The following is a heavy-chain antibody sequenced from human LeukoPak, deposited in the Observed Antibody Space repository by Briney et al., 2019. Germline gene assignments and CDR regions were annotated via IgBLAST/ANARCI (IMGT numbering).Heavy chain of an antibody. V-gene: IGHV4-59*08. Sequence: PSETLCLTCTVSGGSISSYYWSWIRQPPGKGLEWIGYIYYSGSTNYNPSLRSRVTISVDSSKNQFSLKLSSVTAADTAVYYCARLQYSSGWYYYFDYWGQGTLVTVSS. CDR2: IYYSGST. J-gene: IGHJ4*02. CDR3: ARLQYSSGWYYYFDY. D-gene: IGHD6-19*01. CDR1: GGSISSYY.